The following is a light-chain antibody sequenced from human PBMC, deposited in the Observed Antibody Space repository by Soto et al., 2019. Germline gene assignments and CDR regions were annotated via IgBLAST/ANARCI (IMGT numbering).Light chain of an antibody. CDR1: SSNIGAGYD. J-gene: IGLJ2*01. CDR2: TNN. V-gene: IGLV1-40*01. Sequence: QAVVTQPPSVSGALGQRVTISCTGGSSNIGAGYDVHWYQQLPGTAPKLLIYTNNNRPSGVPDRFSGSKSGTSASLAITGLQAEDEADYYCQSYDHSLSGSVVFGRGTKVTVL. CDR3: QSYDHSLSGSVV.